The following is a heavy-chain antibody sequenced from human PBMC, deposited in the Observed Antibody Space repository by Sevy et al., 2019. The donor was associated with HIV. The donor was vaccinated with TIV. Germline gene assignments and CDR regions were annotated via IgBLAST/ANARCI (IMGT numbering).Heavy chain of an antibody. D-gene: IGHD1-26*01. Sequence: GGSLRLSCTASGFTFGDYAMSWVRQAPGKGLEWVAFIKSKALGGTTESAAPVKGRFTNSRDDSKSFAYLQMNNLKTEDTAVYSCTRWSGAQSIFDYWGQGTLVTVSS. J-gene: IGHJ4*02. CDR2: IKSKALGGTT. CDR1: GFTFGDYA. V-gene: IGHV3-49*04. CDR3: TRWSGAQSIFDY.